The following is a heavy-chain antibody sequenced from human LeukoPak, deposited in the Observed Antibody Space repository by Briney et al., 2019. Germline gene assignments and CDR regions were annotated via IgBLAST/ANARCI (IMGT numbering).Heavy chain of an antibody. CDR2: IYYSGST. J-gene: IGHJ5*02. Sequence: PSETLSLTCTVSGVSISSYYWSCMRQPPGGGLECIGYIYYSGSTNYNPSPKSRVTISIDTSKNQFSLKLSSVTAADTAVYYCARDGSYSNYEFDPWGQGTLVTVSS. CDR3: ARDGSYSNYEFDP. V-gene: IGHV4-59*01. CDR1: GVSISSYY. D-gene: IGHD4-11*01.